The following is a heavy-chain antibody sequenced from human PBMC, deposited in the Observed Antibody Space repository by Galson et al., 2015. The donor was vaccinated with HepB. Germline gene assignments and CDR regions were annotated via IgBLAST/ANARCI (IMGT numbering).Heavy chain of an antibody. CDR1: GFTFSSYA. CDR3: ASDGRGVVVAATPGEDY. J-gene: IGHJ4*02. V-gene: IGHV3-30-3*01. D-gene: IGHD2-15*01. Sequence: SLRLSCAASGFTFSSYAMHWVRQAPGKGLEWVAVISYDGSNKNYAEAVKGRFTISRDNSKNTLYLQMNSLRAEDTAVYYCASDGRGVVVAATPGEDYWGQGTLVTVSS. CDR2: ISYDGSNK.